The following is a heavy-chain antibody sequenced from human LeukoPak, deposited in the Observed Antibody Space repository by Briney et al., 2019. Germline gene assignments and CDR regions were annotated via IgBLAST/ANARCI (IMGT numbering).Heavy chain of an antibody. V-gene: IGHV3-23*01. D-gene: IGHD4-17*01. J-gene: IGHJ3*02. CDR3: AKDPNGDYVGAFDS. CDR2: IHGNGETT. CDR1: AFRFSSFA. Sequence: GGSLRLSCAASAFRFSSFAMTWVRQAPGRGLEWVSGIHGNGETTYYADSVKGRFTISRDNSRELLYLQMNSLRVEDTAVYYCAKDPNGDYVGAFDSWGQGTMVTVSS.